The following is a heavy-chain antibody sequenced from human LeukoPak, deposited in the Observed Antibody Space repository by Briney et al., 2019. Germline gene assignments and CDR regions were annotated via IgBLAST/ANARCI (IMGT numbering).Heavy chain of an antibody. CDR3: APQQTYSPYNWFDP. CDR1: GFTSSNYW. Sequence: GGSLRLSCVGSGFTSSNYWMHWVRQAPGTGLVWVSRIHPDGSITTYADSVKGRFTISRDNAKNTLYLQMNSLRAEDTAVYYCAPQQTYSPYNWFDPWGQGTLVTVSS. D-gene: IGHD5-12*01. CDR2: IHPDGSIT. J-gene: IGHJ5*02. V-gene: IGHV3-74*03.